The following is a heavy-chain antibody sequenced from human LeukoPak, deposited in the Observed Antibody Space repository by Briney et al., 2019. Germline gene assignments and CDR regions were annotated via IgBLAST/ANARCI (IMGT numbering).Heavy chain of an antibody. CDR2: ISSTGTYI. V-gene: IGHV3-21*01. J-gene: IGHJ6*03. CDR3: ARVVSVAWSERRPGYYYMDV. CDR1: GFTFSSYE. Sequence: GGSLRLSCAASGFTFSSYEMNWVRQAPGKGLEWVSSISSTGTYIYYADSVKGRLTISRDNAKNSLYVQINSLRAEDTAVYYCARVVSVAWSERRPGYYYMDVWGKGTTVTVSS. D-gene: IGHD1-1*01.